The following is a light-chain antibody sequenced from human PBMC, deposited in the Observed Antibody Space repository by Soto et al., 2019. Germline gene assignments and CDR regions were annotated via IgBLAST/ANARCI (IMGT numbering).Light chain of an antibody. J-gene: IGKJ1*01. V-gene: IGKV3-20*01. CDR3: QQCGSSPS. CDR1: QSVSSSY. CDR2: DTS. Sequence: EIVLTQSPGTLSLSPGERATLSCRASQSVSSSYLAWYQQKPGQAPRLLIYDTSSRATGIPDRFSGSGSGTDFTLAISRLEPEDFAVYYCQQCGSSPSFGQGTKVAL.